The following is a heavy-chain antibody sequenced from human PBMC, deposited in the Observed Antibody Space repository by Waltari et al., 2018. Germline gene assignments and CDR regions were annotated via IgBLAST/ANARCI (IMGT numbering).Heavy chain of an antibody. V-gene: IGHV4-59*01. CDR3: ARAIWFREFSYYYYYYYMDV. D-gene: IGHD3-10*01. Sequence: QVQLQESGPGLVKPSETLCLTCTVPGVSISSYYGSWIRQPPGKGLEWIGYIYYSGSTNYNPSLKSRVTISVDTSKNQFSLKLSSVTAADTAVYYCARAIWFREFSYYYYYYYMDVWGKGTTVTVSS. CDR2: IYYSGST. J-gene: IGHJ6*03. CDR1: GVSISSYY.